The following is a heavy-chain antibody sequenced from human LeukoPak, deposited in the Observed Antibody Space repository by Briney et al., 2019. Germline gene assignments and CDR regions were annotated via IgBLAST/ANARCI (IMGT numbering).Heavy chain of an antibody. Sequence: GGSLRLSCAASGFTFSHYGMHWVRQAPGKGLEWVAFIRYDGSNKYYADSVKGRFTISRDNSKNTLYLQMNSLRAEDTAVYYCARDRSITISNDSFDYWGQGTLVTVSS. CDR3: ARDRSITISNDSFDY. CDR2: IRYDGSNK. J-gene: IGHJ4*02. CDR1: GFTFSHYG. D-gene: IGHD3-3*01. V-gene: IGHV3-30*02.